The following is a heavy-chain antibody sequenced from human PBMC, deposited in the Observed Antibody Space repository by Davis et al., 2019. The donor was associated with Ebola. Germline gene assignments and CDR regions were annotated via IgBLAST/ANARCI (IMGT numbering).Heavy chain of an antibody. CDR2: FDPEDGET. CDR3: ATFYGSGMIPFDY. D-gene: IGHD3-10*01. J-gene: IGHJ4*02. CDR1: GYTLTELS. Sequence: AASVKVSCKVSGYTLTELSMHWVRQAPGKGLEWMGGFDPEDGETIYAQKFQGRVTMTEDTSTDTAYMELSSLRSEDTAVYYCATFYGSGMIPFDYWGQGTLVTVSS. V-gene: IGHV1-24*01.